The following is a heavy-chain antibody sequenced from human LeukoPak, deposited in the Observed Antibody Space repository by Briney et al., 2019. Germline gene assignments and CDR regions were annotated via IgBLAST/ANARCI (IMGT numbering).Heavy chain of an antibody. Sequence: PGGSLRLSCAASGFTVSTNYMSWVRQAPGKGLEWVSVIDSGGSKKYAESVKGRFTISRDNSKNTLYLQMNSLRAEDTAVYYCAREPWEPIDPGAFDIWGQGTMVTVSS. CDR2: IDSGGSK. D-gene: IGHD1-14*01. CDR1: GFTVSTNY. V-gene: IGHV3-66*01. J-gene: IGHJ3*02. CDR3: AREPWEPIDPGAFDI.